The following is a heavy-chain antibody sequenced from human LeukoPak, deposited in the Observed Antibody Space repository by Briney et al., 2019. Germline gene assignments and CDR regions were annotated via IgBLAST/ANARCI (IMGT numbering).Heavy chain of an antibody. Sequence: ASVKVSCKASGYTRTSYYMHWVRQAPGQGLEWMGIMNPSRVSTTYAQKFQGRVTMTWDTSSSTVYMELSSLRSDDTAVYYCAREEEGGTFDYWGQGTLVTVSS. CDR3: AREEEGGTFDY. CDR1: GYTRTSYY. D-gene: IGHD3-16*01. V-gene: IGHV1-46*01. J-gene: IGHJ4*02. CDR2: MNPSRVST.